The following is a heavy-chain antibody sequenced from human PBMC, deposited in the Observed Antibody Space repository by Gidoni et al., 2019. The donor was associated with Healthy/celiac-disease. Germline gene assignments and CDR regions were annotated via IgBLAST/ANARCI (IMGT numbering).Heavy chain of an antibody. CDR1: GFTFADYA. D-gene: IGHD3-3*01. J-gene: IGHJ3*02. Sequence: EVQLVESGGGLVQPGRSLRLSCAASGFTFADYAMHWVRQAPGKGLEWVSGISWNSGSIGYADSVKGRFTISRDNAKNSLYLQMNSLRAEDTALYYCAKAQRDFWSGRGAFDIWGQGTMVTVSS. CDR3: AKAQRDFWSGRGAFDI. V-gene: IGHV3-9*01. CDR2: ISWNSGSI.